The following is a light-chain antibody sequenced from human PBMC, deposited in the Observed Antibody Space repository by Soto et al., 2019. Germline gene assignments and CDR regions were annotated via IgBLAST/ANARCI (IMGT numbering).Light chain of an antibody. CDR3: CSYTRTSNHYF. CDR2: EVR. J-gene: IGLJ1*01. CDR1: SSDIGGYDY. V-gene: IGLV2-14*01. Sequence: QSALTQPASVSGSRGQSITISCTGSSSDIGGYDYVSWYQQRPGKAPKLMIYEVRYRPSGVSNRFSGSKSGNTASLTISGLQAQDEADYYCCSYTRTSNHYFFGSGTKVTVL.